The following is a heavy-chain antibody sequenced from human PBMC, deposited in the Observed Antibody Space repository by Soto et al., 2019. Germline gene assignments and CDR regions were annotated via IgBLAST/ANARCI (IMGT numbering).Heavy chain of an antibody. Sequence: PGGSLRLSCAASGFTFSSYAMHWVRQAPGKGLEWVAVISYDGSNKYYADSVKGRFTISRDNSKDTLYLQMNTLGAEYTAVYYCARDGIGGTVFRGYLDYWGRGTVVTVSS. J-gene: IGHJ4*02. V-gene: IGHV3-30-3*01. CDR1: GFTFSSYA. D-gene: IGHD1-7*01. CDR3: ARDGIGGTVFRGYLDY. CDR2: ISYDGSNK.